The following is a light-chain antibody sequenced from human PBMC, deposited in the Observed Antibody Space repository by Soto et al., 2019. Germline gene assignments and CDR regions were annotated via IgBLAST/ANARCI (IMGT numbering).Light chain of an antibody. CDR3: QKYNSAPWT. J-gene: IGKJ1*01. Sequence: DIQMTQSPSSLSAPVGDRVTISCRASQGISNYLAWYQQKPGKVPKVLIYAASTLQSGVPSRLSGSGAGTDFTLTISSLQPEDVATYYCQKYNSAPWTFGQGTKVDI. V-gene: IGKV1-27*01. CDR2: AAS. CDR1: QGISNY.